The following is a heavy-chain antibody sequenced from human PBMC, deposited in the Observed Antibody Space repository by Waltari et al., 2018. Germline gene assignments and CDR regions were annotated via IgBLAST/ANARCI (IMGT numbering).Heavy chain of an antibody. CDR1: GVTFRNYE. J-gene: IGHJ4*01. V-gene: IGHV3-48*03. CDR3: ARGEGGANEY. D-gene: IGHD1-26*01. Sequence: EVQLVESGGGMVQPGGYLRLLCAASGVTFRNYEMNWVRQAPGKVLEWVSYISSGASTIFYADSVKGRFTISRDNAKNSVYLEMNSLRADDTAIYYCARGEGGANEYWGQGTLVTVSS. CDR2: ISSGASTI.